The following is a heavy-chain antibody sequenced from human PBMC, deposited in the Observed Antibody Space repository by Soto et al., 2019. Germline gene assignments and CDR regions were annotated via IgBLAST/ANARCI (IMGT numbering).Heavy chain of an antibody. J-gene: IGHJ3*02. CDR1: GFTFSSYA. CDR3: ARGVVSSGENAFDI. D-gene: IGHD3-22*01. V-gene: IGHV3-23*01. CDR2: ISSSSGST. Sequence: HPGGSLRLSCAASGFTFSSYAMSWVRQAPGKGLEWVSTISSSSGSTYYAESVKGRFTISRDNAKNTLYLQMNSLRAEDTAVYYCARGVVSSGENAFDIWGQGTMVTVSS.